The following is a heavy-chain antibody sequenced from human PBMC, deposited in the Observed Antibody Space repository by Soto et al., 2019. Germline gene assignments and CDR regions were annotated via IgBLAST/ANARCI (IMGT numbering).Heavy chain of an antibody. CDR1: GFTFSRYA. J-gene: IGHJ6*02. D-gene: IGHD4-17*01. V-gene: IGHV3-30-3*01. CDR2: ISYAGDNK. Sequence: QVQLVESGGGVVQPGRSLRLSCAASGFTFSRYAMHWVRQAPGKGLEWVAGISYAGDNKYYADSVKGRLTISRDNSKNTLYLQMNSLRAEDTALFYCARDTDPAYYYYHGMDVWGQGTTVTVSS. CDR3: ARDTDPAYYYYHGMDV.